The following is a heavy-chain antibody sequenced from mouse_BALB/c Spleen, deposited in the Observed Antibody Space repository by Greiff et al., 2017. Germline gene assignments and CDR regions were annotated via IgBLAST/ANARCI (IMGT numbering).Heavy chain of an antibody. V-gene: IGHV5-6-2*01. J-gene: IGHJ3*01. CDR3: ARLGYGSSYDWFAY. CDR1: GFTFSSYY. CDR2: INSNGGST. Sequence: EVMLVESGGGLVKLGGSLKLSCAASGFTFSSYYMSWVRQTPEKRLELVAAINSNGGSTYYPDTVKGRFTISRDNAKNTLYLQMSSLKSEDTALYYCARLGYGSSYDWFAYWGQGTLVTVSA. D-gene: IGHD1-1*01.